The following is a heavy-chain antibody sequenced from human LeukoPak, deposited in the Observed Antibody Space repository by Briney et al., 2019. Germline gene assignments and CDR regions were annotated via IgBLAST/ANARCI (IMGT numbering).Heavy chain of an antibody. Sequence: GGSLRLSCTASGFSFGDHPMSWIRQPPGKGLEWVGFIRSKAYGGTTEYAASVKGRFTISRDDSKSIAYLQMNSLKTEDTAVYYCTRDGSSSWFPNWFDPWGQGILVTVSS. D-gene: IGHD6-13*01. CDR3: TRDGSSSWFPNWFDP. CDR1: GFSFGDHP. V-gene: IGHV3-49*03. CDR2: IRSKAYGGTT. J-gene: IGHJ5*02.